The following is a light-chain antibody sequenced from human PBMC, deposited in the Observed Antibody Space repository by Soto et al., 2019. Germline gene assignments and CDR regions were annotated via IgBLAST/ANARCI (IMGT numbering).Light chain of an antibody. CDR2: DAS. Sequence: EXVLTQSPGTLSLSPGETATLSCRASQSVNNQVAWYQQKPGQAPRLLIYDASNRATGIPARISGSGSGTDFTPTISSLETEDFAVYYCQHRRNWPLTFGGGTKV. J-gene: IGKJ4*01. CDR1: QSVNNQ. V-gene: IGKV3-11*01. CDR3: QHRRNWPLT.